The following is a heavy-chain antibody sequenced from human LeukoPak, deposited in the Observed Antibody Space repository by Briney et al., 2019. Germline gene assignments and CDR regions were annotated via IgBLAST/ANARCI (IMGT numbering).Heavy chain of an antibody. V-gene: IGHV3-30-3*01. J-gene: IGHJ4*02. CDR2: ISYDGSNK. Sequence: GGSLRLSCAASGFTFSSYAMHWVRQAPGKGLEWVAVISYDGSNKYYADSVKGRFTISRDNSKNTLYLQMNSLRAEDTAVYYCARQGGSYWSPGYFDYWGQGTLVTVSS. CDR3: ARQGGSYWSPGYFDY. D-gene: IGHD1-26*01. CDR1: GFTFSSYA.